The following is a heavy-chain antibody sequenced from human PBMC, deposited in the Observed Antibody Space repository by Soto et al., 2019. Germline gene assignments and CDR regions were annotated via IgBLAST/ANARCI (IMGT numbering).Heavy chain of an antibody. J-gene: IGHJ6*03. D-gene: IGHD6-19*01. CDR1: GYTFTSYD. CDR3: AGAGRSQWLVRYDYMDV. Sequence: VQLVQSGAEVKKPGASVKVSCTASGYTFTSYDSNWGRQAAGQGLEWMGWMNPNSGNTGYAQKCQGRVTMTSTTSISTAYMALSSLRSEDTAVYYCAGAGRSQWLVRYDYMDVWGKSTKVTVSS. V-gene: IGHV1-8*01. CDR2: MNPNSGNT.